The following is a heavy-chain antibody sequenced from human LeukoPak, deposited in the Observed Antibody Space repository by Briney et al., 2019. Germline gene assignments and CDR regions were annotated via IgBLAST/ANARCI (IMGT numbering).Heavy chain of an antibody. V-gene: IGHV4-59*01. CDR1: GGSIRSNY. Sequence: SETLSLTCTVSGGSIRSNYWSWIRQAPGKRLEWIGYIWHSGTTTYNPSIESRVTISVDTSKNQFSLRLSSVTAADTAEYYCARVRSSAGPFDYWGQGTRVTVSS. CDR3: ARVRSSAGPFDY. D-gene: IGHD2-15*01. J-gene: IGHJ4*02. CDR2: IWHSGTT.